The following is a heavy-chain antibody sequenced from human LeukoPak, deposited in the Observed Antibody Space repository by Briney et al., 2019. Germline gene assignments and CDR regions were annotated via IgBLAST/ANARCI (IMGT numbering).Heavy chain of an antibody. J-gene: IGHJ3*02. CDR1: GFTFSNYA. CDR3: ARARSSYGYGDAFDI. CDR2: ISGSGGST. Sequence: GGSLRLSCAASGFTFSNYAMSWVRQAPGKGLEWVSAISGSGGSTYYADSVKGRFTISRDNSKNTLYLQMNSLRAEDTAVYYCARARSSYGYGDAFDIWGQGTMVTVSS. D-gene: IGHD5-18*01. V-gene: IGHV3-23*01.